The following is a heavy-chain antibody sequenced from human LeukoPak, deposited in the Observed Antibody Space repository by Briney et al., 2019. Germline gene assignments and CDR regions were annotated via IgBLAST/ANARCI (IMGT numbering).Heavy chain of an antibody. CDR1: GGSISSYY. Sequence: MSSETLSLTCTVSGGSISSYYWSWIRQPPGKGLEWSGYIYYSGSTNYNPSLKSRVTIAVDTSKNQFSLKLSSVTAADTAVYYCARDRSIRLWGQGTLVTVSS. V-gene: IGHV4-59*01. CDR2: IYYSGST. CDR3: ARDRSIRL. J-gene: IGHJ4*02. D-gene: IGHD6-25*01.